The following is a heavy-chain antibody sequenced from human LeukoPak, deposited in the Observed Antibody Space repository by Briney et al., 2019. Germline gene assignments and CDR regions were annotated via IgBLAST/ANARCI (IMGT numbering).Heavy chain of an antibody. CDR2: ISGTGGAT. V-gene: IGHV3-23*01. J-gene: IGHJ5*01. CDR1: GFSFGNYA. D-gene: IGHD2-21*01. Sequence: GGSLRLSCVASGFSFGNYAMSWVRQAPGKGLQGVSQISGTGGATWYAGFARDRFTISRDNSKKTLYLQMSGLRVEDTAMYYCVKDPRDTYGTNWFVSWGQGTLLIVSS. CDR3: VKDPRDTYGTNWFVS.